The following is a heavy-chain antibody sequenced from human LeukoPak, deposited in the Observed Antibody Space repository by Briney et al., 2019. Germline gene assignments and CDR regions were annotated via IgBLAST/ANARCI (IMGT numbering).Heavy chain of an antibody. CDR1: GYSISSGYY. D-gene: IGHD5-24*01. CDR3: ARRPGWIQKGYRSYYYYMDV. Sequence: PSETLSLTCAVSGYSISSGYYWGWIRQPPGEGLGWGGSISHSGSTYYNTSLKRRVTTLVETSKKHFSLKLCSVTAAETAVYYGARRPGWIQKGYRSYYYYMDVWGKGTTVTVSS. J-gene: IGHJ6*03. CDR2: ISHSGST. V-gene: IGHV4-38-2*01.